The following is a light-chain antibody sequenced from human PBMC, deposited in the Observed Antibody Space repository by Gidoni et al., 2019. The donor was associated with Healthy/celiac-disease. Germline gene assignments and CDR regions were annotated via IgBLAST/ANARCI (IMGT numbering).Light chain of an antibody. CDR3: QQRSNWPPS. CDR1: QSVSSY. V-gene: IGKV3-11*01. J-gene: IGKJ5*01. CDR2: AAS. Sequence: EIVFTQSPATLSLSPGDRATLSCRASQSVSSYLAWYQQKPGQAPRLLIYAASNRATGIPARFSGSGSGTDFTLTISSLEPEDFAVYYCQQRSNWPPSFGQGTRLEIK.